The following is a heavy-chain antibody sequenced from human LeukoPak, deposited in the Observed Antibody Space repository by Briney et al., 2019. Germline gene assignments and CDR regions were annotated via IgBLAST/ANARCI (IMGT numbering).Heavy chain of an antibody. CDR1: GGSFSGYY. CDR2: INHSGST. CDR3: ASPRRGYSYRSFDI. J-gene: IGHJ3*02. V-gene: IGHV4-34*01. Sequence: PSETLSLTCAVYGGSFSGYYWSWIRQPPGKGLEWIGEINHSGSTNYNPSLKSRRTISVDTSKNQFSLKLSSVTAADTAVYYCASPRRGYSYRSFDIWGQGTMVTVSS. D-gene: IGHD5-18*01.